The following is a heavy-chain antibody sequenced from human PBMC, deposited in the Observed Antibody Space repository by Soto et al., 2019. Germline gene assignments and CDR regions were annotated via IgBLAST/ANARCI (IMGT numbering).Heavy chain of an antibody. CDR1: GYTFTGYY. V-gene: IGHV1-46*01. J-gene: IGHJ6*02. CDR2: INPSGGST. Sequence: ASVKVSCKASGYTFTGYYMHWVRQAPGQGLEWMGIINPSGGSTSYAQKFQGRVTMTRDTSTSTVYMELSSLRSEDTAVYYCAREGSAVTTDYYYGMDVWGQGTTVTVSS. D-gene: IGHD4-4*01. CDR3: AREGSAVTTDYYYGMDV.